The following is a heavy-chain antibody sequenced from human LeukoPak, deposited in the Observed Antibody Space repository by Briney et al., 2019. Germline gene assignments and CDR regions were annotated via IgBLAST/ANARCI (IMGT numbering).Heavy chain of an antibody. V-gene: IGHV3-20*04. CDR1: GFTFDDYA. CDR2: INWNGGST. D-gene: IGHD3-16*01. CDR3: ARDLQGGSTPYYFDY. J-gene: IGHJ4*02. Sequence: GGSLRLSCAASGFTFDDYAMHWVRQAPGKGLEWVSGINWNGGSTGYADSVKGRFTISRDNAKNSLYLQMNSLRAEDTALYYCARDLQGGSTPYYFDYWGQGTLVTVSS.